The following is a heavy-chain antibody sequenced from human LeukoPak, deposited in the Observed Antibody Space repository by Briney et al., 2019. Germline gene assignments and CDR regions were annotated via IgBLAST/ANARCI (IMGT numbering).Heavy chain of an antibody. J-gene: IGHJ6*02. D-gene: IGHD6-19*01. V-gene: IGHV4-59*08. Sequence: PSETLSLTCHVPGGSISKYYWSWIRQPPGNGMEWIGYLYHIGTTRYNYNLTLKSRVTILVDTSKDQLSLRLTSVTAADTAGYYCASSGTAVAGDFYYYQYGMDVWGQGTTVTVSS. CDR1: GGSISKYY. CDR3: ASSGTAVAGDFYYYQYGMDV. CDR2: LYHIGTTRY.